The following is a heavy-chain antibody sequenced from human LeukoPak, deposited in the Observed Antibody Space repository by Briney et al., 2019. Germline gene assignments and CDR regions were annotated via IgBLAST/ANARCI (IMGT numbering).Heavy chain of an antibody. CDR1: GFTFSSYA. Sequence: GGSLRLSCAASGFTFSSYAMSWVRQAPGKGLEWVSAIRGSGGSTYYADSVKGRFTISRDNSKNTLYLQMNSLRAEDTAVYYCAKDLAGDYEFFDYWGQGTLVTVSS. D-gene: IGHD4-17*01. V-gene: IGHV3-23*01. CDR3: AKDLAGDYEFFDY. CDR2: IRGSGGST. J-gene: IGHJ4*02.